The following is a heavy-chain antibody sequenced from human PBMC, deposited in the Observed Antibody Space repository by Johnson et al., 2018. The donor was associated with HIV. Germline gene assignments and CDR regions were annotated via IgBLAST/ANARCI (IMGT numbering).Heavy chain of an antibody. J-gene: IGHJ3*02. CDR3: AKQQLVPDDAFDI. D-gene: IGHD6-6*01. Sequence: QVQLVESGGGVVQPGRSLRLSCAASGFTFSSYGMHWVRQAPGKGLEWVAVIWYDGSNKYYADSVKGRFIISRDNSKNTLYLQMNSLRAEDTAVYYCAKQQLVPDDAFDIWGQGTMVTVSS. V-gene: IGHV3-33*06. CDR2: IWYDGSNK. CDR1: GFTFSSYG.